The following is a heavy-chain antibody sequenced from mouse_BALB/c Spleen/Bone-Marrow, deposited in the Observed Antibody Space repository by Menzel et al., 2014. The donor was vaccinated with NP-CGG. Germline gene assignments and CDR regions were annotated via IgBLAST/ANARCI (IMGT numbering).Heavy chain of an antibody. Sequence: QAQLQQSAAELVKPGASVKLSCKASGYTFTSYNMYWEKQRLGQGLEWIGEINPSNGGTNFNEKFKSKATLTVDKSSSTAYMQLSSLTSEDSAVYYCTRGRRDAMDYWGQGTSVTVSS. CDR3: TRGRRDAMDY. V-gene: IGHV1S16*01. CDR1: GYTFTSYN. CDR2: INPSNGGT. J-gene: IGHJ4*01.